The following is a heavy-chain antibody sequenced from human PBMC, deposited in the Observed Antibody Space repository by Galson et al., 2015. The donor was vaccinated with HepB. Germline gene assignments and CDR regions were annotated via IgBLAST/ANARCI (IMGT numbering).Heavy chain of an antibody. J-gene: IGHJ2*01. CDR2: IGTAGDP. D-gene: IGHD4-23*01. Sequence: SLRLSCAASGFTFRNYNMHWVRQPAGKSLEWVSGIGTAGDPYYSGSVKGRFFISRENAKSSLYLQMNSLRAGDTAIYYCARAGTDYGGNSATGWYFDLWGRGALVTVSS. V-gene: IGHV3-13*05. CDR3: ARAGTDYGGNSATGWYFDL. CDR1: GFTFRNYN.